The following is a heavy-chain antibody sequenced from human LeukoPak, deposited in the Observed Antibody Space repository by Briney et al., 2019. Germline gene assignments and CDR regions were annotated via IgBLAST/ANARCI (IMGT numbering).Heavy chain of an antibody. J-gene: IGHJ3*02. Sequence: ASVKVSCKASGYTFTSYYMHWVRQAPGQGLEWMGIINPSGGSTSYAQKFQGRVTMTRDMSTSTVYMELSRLRSEDTAVYYCARGSQGSSGWRNAFDIWGQGTMVTVSS. CDR1: GYTFTSYY. V-gene: IGHV1-46*01. CDR3: ARGSQGSSGWRNAFDI. D-gene: IGHD6-19*01. CDR2: INPSGGST.